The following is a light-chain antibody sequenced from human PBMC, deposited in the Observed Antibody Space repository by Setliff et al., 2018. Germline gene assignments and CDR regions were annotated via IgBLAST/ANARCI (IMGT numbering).Light chain of an antibody. V-gene: IGLV2-14*03. J-gene: IGLJ1*01. Sequence: QSVLTQAASVSGSPGQSITISCTGTSSDIGVYNYVSWYQQHPGKAPKLMIYDVSRRPSGVSNRFSGSKSGNTASLTISGLQPEDEADYYSSSYITSSTPLHVFGAGTRAPS. CDR3: SSYITSSTPLHV. CDR2: DVS. CDR1: SSDIGVYNY.